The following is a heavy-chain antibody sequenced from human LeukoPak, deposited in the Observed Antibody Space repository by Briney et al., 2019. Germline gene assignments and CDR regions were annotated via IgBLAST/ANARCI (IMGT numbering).Heavy chain of an antibody. CDR2: IIPIFGTA. CDR1: GGTFSSYA. J-gene: IGHJ5*02. D-gene: IGHD3-22*01. CDR3: ARDRSQYDSSGYYDP. V-gene: IGHV1-69*13. Sequence: ASVKVSCKASGGTFSSYAISRVRQAPGQGLEWMGGIIPIFGTANYAQKFQGRVTITADESTSTAYMELSSLRSEDTAVYYCARDRSQYDSSGYYDPWGQGTLVTVSS.